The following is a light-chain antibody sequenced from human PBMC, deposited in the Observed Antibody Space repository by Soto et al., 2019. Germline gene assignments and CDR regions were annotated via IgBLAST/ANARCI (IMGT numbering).Light chain of an antibody. J-gene: IGLJ2*01. CDR1: SSNIGSNN. CDR3: EAWDDSLNGVV. CDR2: SNN. V-gene: IGLV1-44*01. Sequence: QSVLTQTPSASGTPGQGVKMSCSGSSSNIGSNNVNWYQQLPGTAPKLLIYSNNQRPSGVSDRFSGSKSGTSASLAISGLQSEDEADYYCEAWDDSLNGVVFGGGTKLTVL.